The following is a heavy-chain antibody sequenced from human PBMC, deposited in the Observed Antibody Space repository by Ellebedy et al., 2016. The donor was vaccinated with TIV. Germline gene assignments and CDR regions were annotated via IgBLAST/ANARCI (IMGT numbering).Heavy chain of an antibody. CDR3: ARQQNYYDSSGPKWFDP. CDR2: INPNSGDT. Sequence: ASVKVSCKASGYTFTGYYMHWVRQAPGQGLEWMGWINPNSGDTKYVWKFQGRVTMARDTSITTAYMELSRLRSDDTAVYYCARQQNYYDSSGPKWFDPWGQGTLVTVSS. D-gene: IGHD3-22*01. V-gene: IGHV1-2*02. J-gene: IGHJ5*02. CDR1: GYTFTGYY.